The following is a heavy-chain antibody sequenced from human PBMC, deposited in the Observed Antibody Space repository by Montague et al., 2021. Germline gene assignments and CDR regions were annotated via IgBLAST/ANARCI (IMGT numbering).Heavy chain of an antibody. CDR1: GGSISSASYY. Sequence: SETLSLTCTVSGGSISSASYYWGWIRQPPGKGLEFIGVIYYSGTTYHNPSLKSRVTVSMDTSKNQFSLKLSSVTAADTAVYYCARSLYCRGGSCYSGFDPWGQGTLVTASS. CDR2: IYYSGTT. CDR3: ARSLYCRGGSCYSGFDP. V-gene: IGHV4-39*01. J-gene: IGHJ5*02. D-gene: IGHD2-15*01.